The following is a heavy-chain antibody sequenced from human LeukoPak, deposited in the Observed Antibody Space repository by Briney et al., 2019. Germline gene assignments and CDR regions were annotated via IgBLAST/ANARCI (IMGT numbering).Heavy chain of an antibody. CDR1: GGSISSYY. Sequence: SETLSLTCTVSGGSISSYYWSWIRQPPGKGLEWIGYIYYSGSTNYNPSLKSRVTISVDTSKNQFSLKLSSVTAADTAVYYCARNNGDFWSGPEYYFDYWGQGTWSPSPQ. CDR3: ARNNGDFWSGPEYYFDY. J-gene: IGHJ4*02. V-gene: IGHV4-59*08. D-gene: IGHD3-3*01. CDR2: IYYSGST.